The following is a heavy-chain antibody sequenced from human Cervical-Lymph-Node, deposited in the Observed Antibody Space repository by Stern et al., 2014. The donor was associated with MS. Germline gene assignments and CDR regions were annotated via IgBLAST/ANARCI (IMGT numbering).Heavy chain of an antibody. CDR3: ARLGHPDPNIDY. J-gene: IGHJ4*02. Sequence: VQLVESGGGLVQPGGSLRLSCAASGFTFSDHYMDWVRQAPGKGLEWVGRIRVNPNRSPTEYATSVKGRFTISRDDSKSSLYLQANSLKPEDTAVYYCARLGHPDPNIDYWGQGTLVTVPP. CDR2: IRVNPNRSPT. V-gene: IGHV3-72*01. CDR1: GFTFSDHY.